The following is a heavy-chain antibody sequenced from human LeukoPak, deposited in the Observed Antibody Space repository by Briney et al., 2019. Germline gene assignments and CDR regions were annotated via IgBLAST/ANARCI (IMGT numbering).Heavy chain of an antibody. V-gene: IGHV1-2*02. Sequence: ASVKVSCKASGYTFTVYYMHWVRHAPEQGLEWMGWINPTSGGTNSAQKFQGRVTMTRDTSISTAYMELSRLRSHDTAGYYCARSDCSSTSCDYYYYDMDVWGKGTTVTVSS. D-gene: IGHD2-2*01. CDR1: GYTFTVYY. J-gene: IGHJ6*03. CDR3: ARSDCSSTSCDYYYYDMDV. CDR2: INPTSGGT.